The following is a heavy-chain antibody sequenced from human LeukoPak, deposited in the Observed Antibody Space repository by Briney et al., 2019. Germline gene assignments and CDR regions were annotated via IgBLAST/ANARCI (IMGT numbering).Heavy chain of an antibody. CDR2: INHSGST. V-gene: IGHV4-34*01. CDR3: ARGLVYSYGSGTDY. D-gene: IGHD5-18*01. J-gene: IGHJ4*02. Sequence: SETLSLTCAVYGGSFSGYYWSWIRQPPGKGREWIGEINHSGSTNYNPSLKSRVTISVDTSKNQFSLKLSSVTAADTAVYYCARGLVYSYGSGTDYWGQGTLVTVSS. CDR1: GGSFSGYY.